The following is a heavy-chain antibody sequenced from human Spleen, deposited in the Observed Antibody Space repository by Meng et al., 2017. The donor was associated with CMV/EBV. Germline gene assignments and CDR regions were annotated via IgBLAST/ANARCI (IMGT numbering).Heavy chain of an antibody. Sequence: GESLKISCAVSGFTFSSYAMSWVRQAPGKGLQWVGNIKEDGSENNYLDSVKGRFTISRDNAKNSVYLHMSSLRAEDTAMYYCARDFGWLQHDYWGRGTLVTVSS. CDR1: GFTFSSYA. D-gene: IGHD5-24*01. CDR3: ARDFGWLQHDY. J-gene: IGHJ4*02. CDR2: IKEDGSEN. V-gene: IGHV3-7*01.